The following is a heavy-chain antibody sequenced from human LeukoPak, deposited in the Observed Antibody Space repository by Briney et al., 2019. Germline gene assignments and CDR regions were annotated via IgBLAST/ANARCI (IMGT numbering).Heavy chain of an antibody. CDR3: ATGAVVGAPKYYSDS. Sequence: TGGSLRLSCAVSGFTFSSYAMSWVRQAPGKGLEWVSGISGSGGTTYYADSVKGRFTISRDNSKKTLYLEMNSLGGEDTAVYYCATGAVVGAPKYYSDSWGQGTLVTVSS. V-gene: IGHV3-23*01. CDR2: ISGSGGTT. J-gene: IGHJ4*02. CDR1: GFTFSSYA. D-gene: IGHD1-26*01.